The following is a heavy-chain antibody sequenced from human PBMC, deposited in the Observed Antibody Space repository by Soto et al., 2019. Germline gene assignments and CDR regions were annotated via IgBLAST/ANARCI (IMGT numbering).Heavy chain of an antibody. J-gene: IGHJ4*02. V-gene: IGHV3-23*01. Sequence: PGGCMRRSCAAAGCSFSSYARSWVCQAPGKGLEWVSAISGSGGSTYYADSVKGRFTISRDNSKNTLYLQMNSLRAEDTAVYYCANKKSLYYFDYWGQGTLVTVSS. CDR2: ISGSGGST. CDR1: GCSFSSYA. CDR3: ANKKSLYYFDY.